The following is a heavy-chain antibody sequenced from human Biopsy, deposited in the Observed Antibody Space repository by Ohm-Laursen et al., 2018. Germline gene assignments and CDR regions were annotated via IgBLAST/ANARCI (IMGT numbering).Heavy chain of an antibody. CDR1: GFSFNTYT. J-gene: IGHJ6*02. CDR2: ISGSSTYI. V-gene: IGHV3-21*06. CDR3: ARDQGSYYYGMDV. Sequence: SLRLSCSASGFSFNTYTMNWVRQAPGKGLEWASSISGSSTYIHYADSVKGRCTISRDNAKSSLYLQMNSLSAEDTAVYYCARDQGSYYYGMDVWGQGTTVTVSS.